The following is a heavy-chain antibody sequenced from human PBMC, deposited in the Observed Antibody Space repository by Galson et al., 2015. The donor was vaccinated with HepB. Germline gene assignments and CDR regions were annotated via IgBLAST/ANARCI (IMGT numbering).Heavy chain of an antibody. Sequence: SLRLSCAASGFTISNYDMHWVRHAPGQRLEWVSGMGIGGDTYYPGSVKGRITMSRENAKNSLYLQLNSLRVGDTAVFYCTRGGIDGMDVWGQGTTVTV. V-gene: IGHV3-13*01. CDR1: GFTISNYD. CDR3: TRGGIDGMDV. CDR2: MGIGGDT. J-gene: IGHJ6*02.